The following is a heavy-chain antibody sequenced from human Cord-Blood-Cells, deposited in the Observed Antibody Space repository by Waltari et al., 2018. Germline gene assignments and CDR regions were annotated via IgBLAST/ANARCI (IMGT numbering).Heavy chain of an antibody. D-gene: IGHD6-6*01. CDR3: AREYSSSSFDY. CDR2: INPNSGGT. J-gene: IGHJ4*02. Sequence: QVQLVQSGAEVKKPGASVKVSCKASGYTLTGYYMHWVRQAPGQGFEWMGWINPNSGGTNYAQTFQGRVTMTRDTSISTAYMELSRLRSDDTAVYYCAREYSSSSFDYWGQGTLVTVSS. CDR1: GYTLTGYY. V-gene: IGHV1-2*02.